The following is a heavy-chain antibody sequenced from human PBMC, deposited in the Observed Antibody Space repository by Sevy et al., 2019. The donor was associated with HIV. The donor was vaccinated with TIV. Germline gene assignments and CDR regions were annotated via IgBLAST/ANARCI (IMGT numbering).Heavy chain of an antibody. D-gene: IGHD4-17*01. CDR3: ARDHVKDGDLGDYYYFAMDV. Sequence: GGSLRLSCAASGFTFSDYYMSWIRQAPGKGLEWISYISGSDNTIYYADSVKGRFTISRDNAKNSLYLQMRGLRAEDTAVYYCARDHVKDGDLGDYYYFAMDVWGPGTTVTVSS. CDR1: GFTFSDYY. CDR2: ISGSDNTI. V-gene: IGHV3-11*01. J-gene: IGHJ6*02.